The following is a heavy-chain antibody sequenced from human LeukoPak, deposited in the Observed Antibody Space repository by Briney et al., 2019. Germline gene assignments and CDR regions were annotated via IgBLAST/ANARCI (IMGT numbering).Heavy chain of an antibody. J-gene: IGHJ6*03. CDR3: ARTHSGSFYYYYYYMDG. CDR2: MNPNSGNT. Sequence: ASVNLSCKVSGYTFTSYDINWVRQATGRGSEWMGWMNPNSGNTLYTQKFQGRVTMTRNTSISTAYMELSSLRAEDTAVYYCARTHSGSFYYYYYYMDGWGKGTTVTISS. V-gene: IGHV1-8*01. CDR1: GYTFTSYD. D-gene: IGHD1-26*01.